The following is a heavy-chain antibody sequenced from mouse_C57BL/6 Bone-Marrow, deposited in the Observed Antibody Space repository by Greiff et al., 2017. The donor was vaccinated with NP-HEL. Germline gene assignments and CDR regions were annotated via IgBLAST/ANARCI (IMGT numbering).Heavy chain of an antibody. CDR1: GFSFNTYA. CDR3: VGSNYFAY. Sequence: EVKLMESGGGLVQPKGSLKLSCAASGFSFNTYAMNWVRQAPGKGLEWVARIRSKSNNYATYYADSVKDRFTISRDDSESMLYLQMNNLKTEDTAMYYFVGSNYFAYWGQGTLVTVSA. J-gene: IGHJ3*01. CDR2: IRSKSNNYAT. V-gene: IGHV10-1*01. D-gene: IGHD2-5*01.